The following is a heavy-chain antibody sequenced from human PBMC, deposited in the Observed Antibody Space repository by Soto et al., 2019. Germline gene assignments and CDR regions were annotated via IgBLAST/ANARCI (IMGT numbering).Heavy chain of an antibody. CDR1: GFTFSSYG. CDR3: AKDISGYCSGGSCYSVDY. V-gene: IGHV3-30*18. J-gene: IGHJ4*02. CDR2: ISYDGSNK. D-gene: IGHD2-15*01. Sequence: QVQLVESGGGVVQPGRSLRLSCAASGFTFSSYGMHWVRQAPGKGLEWVAVISYDGSNKYYADSVKGRFTISRDNPKNTLYLQMNSLRAEDTAVYYCAKDISGYCSGGSCYSVDYWGQGTLVTVSS.